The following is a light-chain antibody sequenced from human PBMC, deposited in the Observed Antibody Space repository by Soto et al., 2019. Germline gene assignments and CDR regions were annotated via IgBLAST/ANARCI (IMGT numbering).Light chain of an antibody. V-gene: IGKV3-15*01. CDR1: QSVGSN. J-gene: IGKJ1*01. CDR3: HQYNNWKT. Sequence: IVLTQSPATLSVSPGERATLSCRASQSVGSNVAWFQQKPGQAPRLLVYGPSTRATGIPARFSGSGSGTEFTLTISSLQSEDSAVYYCHQYNNWKTFGQGTKVEIK. CDR2: GPS.